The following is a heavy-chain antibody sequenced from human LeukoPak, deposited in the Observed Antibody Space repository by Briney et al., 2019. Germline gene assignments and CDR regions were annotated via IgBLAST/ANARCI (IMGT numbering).Heavy chain of an antibody. V-gene: IGHV3-21*01. CDR1: GFTFSSYS. CDR2: ISSSSSYI. D-gene: IGHD2-2*01. Sequence: PGGSLRLSCAASGFTFSSYSMNWVRQAPGKGLEWVSSISSSSSYIYYADSVKGRFTISRDNAKNSLDLQINSLGAEDTAVYYCARGLDCRSTSCYLDNWGQGTLVTVSS. J-gene: IGHJ4*02. CDR3: ARGLDCRSTSCYLDN.